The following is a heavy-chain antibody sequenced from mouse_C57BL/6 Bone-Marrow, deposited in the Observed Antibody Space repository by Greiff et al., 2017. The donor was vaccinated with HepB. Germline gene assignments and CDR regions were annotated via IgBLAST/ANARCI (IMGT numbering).Heavy chain of an antibody. CDR3: ARSWFPWFAY. Sequence: VQLQQSGAELVRPGTSVKLSCKASGYTFTSYWMHWVKQRPGQGLEWIGVIDPSDSYTNYNQKFKGKATLTVDTSSSTAYMQLSSLTSEDSAVYYCARSWFPWFAYWGQGTLVTVSA. CDR1: GYTFTSYW. D-gene: IGHD2-2*01. V-gene: IGHV1-59*01. J-gene: IGHJ3*01. CDR2: IDPSDSYT.